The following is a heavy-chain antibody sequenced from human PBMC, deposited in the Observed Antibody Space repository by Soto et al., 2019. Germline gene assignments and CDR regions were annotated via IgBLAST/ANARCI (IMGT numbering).Heavy chain of an antibody. D-gene: IGHD3-22*01. CDR1: GFTFSSYG. Sequence: PGGSLRLSCAASGFTFSSYGMHWVRQAPGKGLEWVAVISYDGSNKYYADSVKGRFTNSRDNSKNTLYLQMNSLRAEDTAVYYCAKDHDSSGLDYWGQGTLVTVSS. CDR3: AKDHDSSGLDY. J-gene: IGHJ4*02. V-gene: IGHV3-30*18. CDR2: ISYDGSNK.